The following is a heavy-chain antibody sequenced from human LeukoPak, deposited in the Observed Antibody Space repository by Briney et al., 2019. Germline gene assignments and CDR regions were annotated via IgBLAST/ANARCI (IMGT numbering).Heavy chain of an antibody. Sequence: GGSLRLSCAASGFTSSSYAMSWVRQAPGKGLEWVSAISGSGGSTYYADSVKGRFTISRDNSKNTLYLQMNSLRAEDTAVYYCAKGTIFGVARYYYYGMDVWGQGTTVTVSS. CDR2: ISGSGGST. J-gene: IGHJ6*02. CDR3: AKGTIFGVARYYYYGMDV. V-gene: IGHV3-23*01. CDR1: GFTSSSYA. D-gene: IGHD3-3*01.